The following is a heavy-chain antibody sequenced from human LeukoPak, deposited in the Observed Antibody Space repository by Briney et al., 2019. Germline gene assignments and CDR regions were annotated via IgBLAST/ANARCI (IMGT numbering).Heavy chain of an antibody. CDR1: GGTFSSYA. CDR3: ARDRTDGSYGQFATFNWFDP. V-gene: IGHV1-69*13. Sequence: GASVKVSCKASGGTFSSYAISWVRQAPGQGLEWMGGIIPIFGTANYAQKFQGRVTITADESTSTAYMELSSLRSEDTAVYYCARDRTDGSYGQFATFNWFDPWGQGTLVTVSS. J-gene: IGHJ5*02. CDR2: IIPIFGTA. D-gene: IGHD3-16*01.